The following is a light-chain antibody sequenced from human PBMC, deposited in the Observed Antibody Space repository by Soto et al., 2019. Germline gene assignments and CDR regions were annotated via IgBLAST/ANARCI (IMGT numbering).Light chain of an antibody. V-gene: IGKV3-20*01. CDR2: GAS. Sequence: EIVLTQSPGTLSLSPGERATLACRASQSVGSSYLAWHQQKPGQAPRLLIYGASSRATGIPDRFSGSGSGSDFTLTISRLEPEDFAVYYCHQYGSSARTFGQGTKLEIK. CDR1: QSVGSSY. J-gene: IGKJ2*01. CDR3: HQYGSSART.